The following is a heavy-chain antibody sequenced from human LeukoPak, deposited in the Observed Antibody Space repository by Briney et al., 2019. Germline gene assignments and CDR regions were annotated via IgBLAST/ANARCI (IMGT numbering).Heavy chain of an antibody. CDR3: ARDSWGALDI. CDR2: IKQDGSEK. J-gene: IGHJ3*02. D-gene: IGHD3-16*01. V-gene: IGHV3-7*01. CDR1: GFTFSGYW. Sequence: GGSLRLSCAASGFTFSGYWMSWVRQAPGKGLEWVANIKQDGSEKYYVDSVKGRFTISRDNAKNSLYLQMNSLRAEDTAVYYCARDSWGALDIWGQGTMVTVSS.